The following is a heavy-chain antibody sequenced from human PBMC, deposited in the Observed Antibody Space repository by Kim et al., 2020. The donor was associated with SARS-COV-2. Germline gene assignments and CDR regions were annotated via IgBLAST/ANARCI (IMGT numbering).Heavy chain of an antibody. CDR2: ISGYNGKT. V-gene: IGHV1-18*01. J-gene: IGHJ2*01. D-gene: IGHD3-22*01. CDR1: GYTFTSYG. CDR3: AKDRYDSLIDYGYWFFDL. Sequence: ASVKVSCKASGYTFTSYGISWVRQAPGQGLEWMGWISGYNGKTKHAQKFQGRVTMTTDTSTSTAYMELTSLRSDDTAVYYCAKDRYDSLIDYGYWFFDLWGRGTLVTVSS.